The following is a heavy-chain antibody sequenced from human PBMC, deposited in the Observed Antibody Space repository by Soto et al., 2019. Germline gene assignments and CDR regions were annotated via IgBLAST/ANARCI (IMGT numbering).Heavy chain of an antibody. CDR2: ITGSGTNI. V-gene: IGHV3-23*01. Sequence: VQLLESGGDLVQPGGSLRLSCAASGFTFDNYAMSWVRQAPGKGLEWVSTITGSGTNIYYADSVKGRLAISRDNSKYTLYLQMNSLTAEDTAVYYCAKGGATYGLLTHDYWGQGTLVTVSS. CDR1: GFTFDNYA. J-gene: IGHJ4*02. CDR3: AKGGATYGLLTHDY. D-gene: IGHD3-9*01.